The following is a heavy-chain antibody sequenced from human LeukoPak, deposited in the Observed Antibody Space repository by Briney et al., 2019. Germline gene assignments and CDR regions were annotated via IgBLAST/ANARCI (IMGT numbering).Heavy chain of an antibody. CDR1: GFTFSDYY. J-gene: IGHJ4*02. Sequence: GGSLRLSCAASGFTFSDYYMSWIRQAPGKGLEWVSYISSGSSYTNYADSVKGRFTISRDNAKNSLYLQMNSLRAEDTAVYYCARAYYGSGSYYGPFDYWGQGTLVTASS. V-gene: IGHV3-11*05. CDR2: ISSGSSYT. D-gene: IGHD3-10*01. CDR3: ARAYYGSGSYYGPFDY.